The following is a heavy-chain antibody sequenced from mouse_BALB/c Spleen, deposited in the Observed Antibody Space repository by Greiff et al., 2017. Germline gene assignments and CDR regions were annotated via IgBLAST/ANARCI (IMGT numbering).Heavy chain of an antibody. CDR3: ARLYYYAMDY. CDR1: GYTFTNYW. CDR2: IYPGGGYT. V-gene: IGHV1-63*02. J-gene: IGHJ4*01. Sequence: VKLMESGAELVRPGTSVKISCKASGYTFTNYWLGWVKQRPGHGLEWIGDIYPGGGYTNYNEKFKGKATLTADTSSSTAYMQLSSLTSEDSAVYFCARLYYYAMDYWGQGTSVTVSS.